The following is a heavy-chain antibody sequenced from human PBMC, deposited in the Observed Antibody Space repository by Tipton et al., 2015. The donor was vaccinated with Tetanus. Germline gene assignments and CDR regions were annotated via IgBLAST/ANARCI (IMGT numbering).Heavy chain of an antibody. CDR3: ARANFDFPKKGPFDS. CDR1: GGSLRDGDHY. Sequence: GLVKPSETLSLTCTVSGGSLRDGDHYWSWIRQPPGKGLEWLAYISSSGSTNSNYSLKSRITISRDTSKNRFSLNLSSVTAADTAVYFCARANFDFPKKGPFDSWGQGIPVIVS. J-gene: IGHJ4*02. D-gene: IGHD3-3*01. CDR2: ISSSGST. V-gene: IGHV4-61*03.